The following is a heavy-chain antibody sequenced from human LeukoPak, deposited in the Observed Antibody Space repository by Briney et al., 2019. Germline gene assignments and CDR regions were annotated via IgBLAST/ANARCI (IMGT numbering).Heavy chain of an antibody. CDR1: GGSISSSSYY. CDR3: ARGDNYDSSGYYLPFDY. J-gene: IGHJ4*02. CDR2: IYYSGST. Sequence: SETLSLTCTVSGGSISSSSYYWGWIRQPPGKGLEWIGSIYYSGSTYYNPSLKSRVTMSVDTSKNQFSLKLSSVTAADTAVYYCARGDNYDSSGYYLPFDYWGQGTLVTVSS. V-gene: IGHV4-39*01. D-gene: IGHD3-22*01.